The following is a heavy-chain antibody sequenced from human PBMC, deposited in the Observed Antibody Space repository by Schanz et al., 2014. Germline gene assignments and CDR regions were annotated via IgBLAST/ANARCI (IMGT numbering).Heavy chain of an antibody. CDR2: ISHSGGSK. J-gene: IGHJ6*02. Sequence: DVQLLESGGGLVQPGGSLRLSCAASGFTFNSYAMTWVRQAPGKGLEWVSSISHSGGSKYYADSVKGRFTISRDNSENTLYLQMNSLSADDTAVFYCAKGMGYCSGGTCYDCYYYGLDVWGQGPTVTVSS. CDR1: GFTFNSYA. V-gene: IGHV3-23*01. D-gene: IGHD2-15*01. CDR3: AKGMGYCSGGTCYDCYYYGLDV.